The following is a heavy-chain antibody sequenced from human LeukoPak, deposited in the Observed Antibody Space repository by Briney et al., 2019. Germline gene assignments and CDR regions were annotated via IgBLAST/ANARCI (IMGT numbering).Heavy chain of an antibody. V-gene: IGHV3-21*01. Sequence: PGGSLRLSCAASGFTFSSYSVNWVRQAPGKGLEWVSSISSSSSYIYYADSVKGRFTISRDNAKNSLYLQMNSLRAEDTAVYYCARGGTVTSTLYYYGMDVWGQGTTVTVSS. CDR2: ISSSSSYI. J-gene: IGHJ6*02. CDR3: ARGGTVTSTLYYYGMDV. D-gene: IGHD4-17*01. CDR1: GFTFSSYS.